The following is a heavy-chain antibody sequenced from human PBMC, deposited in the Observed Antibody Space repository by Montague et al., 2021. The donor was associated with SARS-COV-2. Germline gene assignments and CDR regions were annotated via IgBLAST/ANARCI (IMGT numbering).Heavy chain of an antibody. CDR2: ICHGGST. D-gene: IGHD2-2*01. CDR1: HYSITYAYY. Sequence: SETLSLTCTVSHYSITYAYYWGWVRQPPGKVLWWIGNICHGGSTYYNPSLKSRVTISVDTSKNQYSMKLTSVTAADTAVYYCARTCKYCDTTSCYLPNAMDVWGQGTTVTVSS. V-gene: IGHV4-38-2*02. J-gene: IGHJ6*02. CDR3: ARTCKYCDTTSCYLPNAMDV.